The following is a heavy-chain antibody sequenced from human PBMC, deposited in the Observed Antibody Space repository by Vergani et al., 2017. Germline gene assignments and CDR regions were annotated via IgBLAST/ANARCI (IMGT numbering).Heavy chain of an antibody. V-gene: IGHV3-23*01. Sequence: VQLLESGGGLVQPGGSLRLSCAASGFTFSSYAMSWVRQAPGKGLEWVSAIRGSGGSTYYADSVKGRFTISRDNSKNTLYLQMNSLRAEDTAVYYCAKGGFADSSGYSGYYYGMDVWGQGTTVTVAS. CDR3: AKGGFADSSGYSGYYYGMDV. CDR1: GFTFSSYA. CDR2: IRGSGGST. J-gene: IGHJ6*02. D-gene: IGHD3-22*01.